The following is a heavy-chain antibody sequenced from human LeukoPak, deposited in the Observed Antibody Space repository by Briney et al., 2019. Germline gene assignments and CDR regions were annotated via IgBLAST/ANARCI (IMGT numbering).Heavy chain of an antibody. CDR3: ARSHWRGYSGYDSPPLFDY. Sequence: SETLSLTCTVSGGSISSSSYYWGWIRQPPGKGLEWIGSIYYSGSTYYNPSLKSRVTISVDTSKNQFSLKLSSVTAADTAVYYCARSHWRGYSGYDSPPLFDYWGQGTLVTVSS. J-gene: IGHJ4*02. CDR1: GGSISSSSYY. V-gene: IGHV4-39*07. D-gene: IGHD5-12*01. CDR2: IYYSGST.